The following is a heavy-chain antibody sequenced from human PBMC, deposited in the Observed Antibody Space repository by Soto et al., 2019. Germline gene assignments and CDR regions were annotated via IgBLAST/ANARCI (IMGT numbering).Heavy chain of an antibody. D-gene: IGHD3-22*01. CDR3: ARDRSDYYDSSGYYRLGGYDAFDI. CDR2: IIPIFGTA. V-gene: IGHV1-69*01. Sequence: QVQLVQSGAEVKKPGSSVKVSCKASGGTFSSYAISWVRQAPGQGLEWMVGIIPIFGTANYAQKFQGRVRITADEATSTANMELSSLRAEDTAVYYCARDRSDYYDSSGYYRLGGYDAFDIWGQGTMVTVSS. J-gene: IGHJ3*02. CDR1: GGTFSSYA.